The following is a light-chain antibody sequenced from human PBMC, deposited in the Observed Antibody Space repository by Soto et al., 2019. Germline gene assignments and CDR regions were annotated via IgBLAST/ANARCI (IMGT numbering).Light chain of an antibody. CDR3: CSYAGRSIWV. CDR1: GSDVGNYNL. Sequence: QSALTQPASVSGSLGQSITISCSGSGSDVGNYNLVSWYQQQPSKAPQLIIYEVNKGPSGVSNRFSGSKSGNTASLTISGLQPDDESHYYCCSYAGRSIWVFGGGTKLTVL. V-gene: IGLV2-23*02. CDR2: EVN. J-gene: IGLJ3*02.